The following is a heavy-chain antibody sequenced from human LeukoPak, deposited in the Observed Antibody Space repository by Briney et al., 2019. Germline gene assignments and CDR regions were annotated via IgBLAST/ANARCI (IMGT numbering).Heavy chain of an antibody. CDR2: IYYSGST. V-gene: IGHV4-59*01. Sequence: PSETLSLTCAVYGGSFSGYYWSWIRQPPGKGLEWIGYIYYSGSTNYNPSLKSRVTISVDTSKNQFSLKLSSVTAADTAVYYCARVNESGEMATDHYYYYYMDVWGKGTTVTVSS. CDR3: ARVNESGEMATDHYYYYYMDV. J-gene: IGHJ6*03. CDR1: GGSFSGYY. D-gene: IGHD5-24*01.